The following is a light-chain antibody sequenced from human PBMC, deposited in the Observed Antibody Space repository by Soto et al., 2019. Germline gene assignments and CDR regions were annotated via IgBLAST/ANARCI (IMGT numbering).Light chain of an antibody. CDR1: QGVGTW. Sequence: DIQMTQSPSSVSASVGDRVTITCRASQGVGTWLAWYQQKPGEAPRFLIYTASTLHSGVPSRFSGSGSGTDFTLTITSLQPEDFETYYCQQGDSFPLTFGGGTKVEIK. V-gene: IGKV1-12*01. CDR3: QQGDSFPLT. J-gene: IGKJ4*01. CDR2: TAS.